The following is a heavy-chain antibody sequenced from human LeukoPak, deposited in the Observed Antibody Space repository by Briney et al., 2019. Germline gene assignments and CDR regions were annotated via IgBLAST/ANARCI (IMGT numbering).Heavy chain of an antibody. D-gene: IGHD4-17*01. CDR3: ARALDDYGDYVGAFDI. CDR1: GGSFSGYY. V-gene: IGHV4-34*01. Sequence: SETLSLTCAVYGGSFSGYYWSWIRQSPGKGLEWIGEINHSGSTNYNPSLKSRVTISVDTSKNQFSLKLSSVTAADTAVYYCARALDDYGDYVGAFDIWGQGTMVTVSS. J-gene: IGHJ3*02. CDR2: INHSGST.